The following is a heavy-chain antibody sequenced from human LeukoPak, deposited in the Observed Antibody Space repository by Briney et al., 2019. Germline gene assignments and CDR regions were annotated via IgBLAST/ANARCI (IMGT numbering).Heavy chain of an antibody. CDR3: ARDFYDSSGHYDY. D-gene: IGHD3-22*01. CDR1: GFTFTAYY. CDR2: ISPNSGGT. J-gene: IGHJ4*02. V-gene: IGHV1-2*02. Sequence: GASVKVSCKASGFTFTAYYIHWVRQAPGQGLEWMGWISPNSGGTNYAQNFQGRVTMTWDTSISAAYMELRRLRSDDTAVYYCARDFYDSSGHYDYWGQGTLVTVSS.